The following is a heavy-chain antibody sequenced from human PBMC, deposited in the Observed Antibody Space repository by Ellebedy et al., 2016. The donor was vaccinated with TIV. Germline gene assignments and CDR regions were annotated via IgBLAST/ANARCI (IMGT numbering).Heavy chain of an antibody. CDR2: ISGYNGNT. J-gene: IGHJ5*02. D-gene: IGHD3-10*01. V-gene: IGHV1-18*01. Sequence: ASVKVSXXASGYTFTGYGLIWVRQAPGQGLEWMGWISGYNGNTNYAQKLQGRVTMTTDTSTSTAYMELRSLRSDDTAVYYCARDDYGSGSPWGQGTLVTVSS. CDR3: ARDDYGSGSP. CDR1: GYTFTGYG.